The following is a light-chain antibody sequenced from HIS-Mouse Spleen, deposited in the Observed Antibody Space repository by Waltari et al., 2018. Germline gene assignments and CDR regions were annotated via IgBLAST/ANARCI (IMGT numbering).Light chain of an antibody. CDR3: CSYAGSYTWV. J-gene: IGLJ3*02. CDR2: DDS. Sequence: SYVLTQPPSVSVAPGKTARITCGGNNIGSESVHWYQQKPGQAPVLVVYDDSDRPSGIPERFSGSNSGNTATLTISRVEAGDEADYYCCSYAGSYTWVFGGGTKLTVL. V-gene: IGLV3-21*03. CDR1: NIGSES.